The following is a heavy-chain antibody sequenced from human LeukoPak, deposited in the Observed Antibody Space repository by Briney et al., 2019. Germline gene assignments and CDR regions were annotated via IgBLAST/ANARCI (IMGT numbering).Heavy chain of an antibody. CDR3: ARDLVVVTGISDY. D-gene: IGHD2-21*02. V-gene: IGHV3-30*02. CDR1: GFTFTTYG. CDR2: IRDDGSNT. Sequence: GGSLRLSCAASGFTFTTYGMHWVRQAPDKGLSWVAFIRDDGSNTDFADSVKGRFTISRDNAKNSLYLQMNSLRAEDTAVYYCARDLVVVTGISDYWGQGTLVTVSS. J-gene: IGHJ4*02.